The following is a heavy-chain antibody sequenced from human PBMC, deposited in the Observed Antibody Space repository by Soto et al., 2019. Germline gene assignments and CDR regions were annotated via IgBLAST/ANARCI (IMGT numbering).Heavy chain of an antibody. CDR3: TTDSHPRYCSGGSCYRNAFDL. D-gene: IGHD2-15*01. CDR2: IKSKTDGGTT. CDR1: GFTFSNAW. Sequence: EVQLVESGGGLVKPGGSLRLSCAASGFTFSNAWMSWVRQAPAKGLEWVGRIKSKTDGGTTDYAAPVKGRFTISRDDSKNTLHLQMNSLKTEDTAVYYCTTDSHPRYCSGGSCYRNAFDLWGQGTMVTVSS. V-gene: IGHV3-15*01. J-gene: IGHJ3*01.